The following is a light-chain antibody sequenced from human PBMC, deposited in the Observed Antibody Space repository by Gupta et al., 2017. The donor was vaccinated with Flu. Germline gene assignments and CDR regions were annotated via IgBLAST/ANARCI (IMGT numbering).Light chain of an antibody. CDR1: SSDVGSSNR. Sequence: SAPTQARSVSGTPGPSVTISCTGTSSDVGSSNRVSWYQQRPGKAPKLILYDVTERPSGVPDRFSGSKSGNTASLTISGRQEEEEADYYCSSHAGRGTWVFGTGTKVTVL. V-gene: IGLV2-11*01. CDR3: SSHAGRGTWV. J-gene: IGLJ1*01. CDR2: DVT.